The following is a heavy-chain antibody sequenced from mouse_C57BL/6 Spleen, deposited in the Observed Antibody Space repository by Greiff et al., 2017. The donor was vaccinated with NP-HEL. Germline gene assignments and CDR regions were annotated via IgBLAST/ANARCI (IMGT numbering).Heavy chain of an antibody. CDR2: ISSGGSYT. V-gene: IGHV5-6*01. CDR3: ARGGYGSSYRYFDV. CDR1: GFTFSSYG. J-gene: IGHJ1*03. Sequence: EVKVVESGGDLVKPGGSLKLSCAASGFTFSSYGMSWVRQTPDKRLEWVATISSGGSYTYYPDSVKGRFTISRDNAKNTLYLQMSSLKSEDTAMYYCARGGYGSSYRYFDVWGTGTTVTVSS. D-gene: IGHD1-1*01.